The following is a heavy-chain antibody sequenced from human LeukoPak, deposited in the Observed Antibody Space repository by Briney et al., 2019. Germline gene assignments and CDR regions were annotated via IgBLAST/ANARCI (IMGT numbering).Heavy chain of an antibody. J-gene: IGHJ4*02. CDR2: INHSGST. V-gene: IGHV4-34*01. D-gene: IGHD6-13*01. Sequence: PSETLSLTCAVYGGSFSGYCWSWIRQPPGKGLEWIGEINHSGSTNYNPSLKSRVTISVDTSKNQFSLKLSSVTAADTAVYYCARGSSWFDYWGQGTLVTVSS. CDR3: ARGSSWFDY. CDR1: GGSFSGYC.